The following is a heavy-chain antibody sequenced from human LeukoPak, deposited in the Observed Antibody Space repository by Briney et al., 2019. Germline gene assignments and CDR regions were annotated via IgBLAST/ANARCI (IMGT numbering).Heavy chain of an antibody. V-gene: IGHV4-59*01. J-gene: IGHJ4*02. CDR2: IYYSGST. CDR3: ARYPGLEGAGSKGAFDY. D-gene: IGHD3-10*01. CDR1: GGSISRYY. Sequence: SETLSLTCTVSGGSISRYYWSWMRQPPGKGLEWIGYIYYSGSTNYNPSLKSRVTISIDMSKNQFSLKLRSVTAEDTAVYYCARYPGLEGAGSKGAFDYWGQGTLVTVSS.